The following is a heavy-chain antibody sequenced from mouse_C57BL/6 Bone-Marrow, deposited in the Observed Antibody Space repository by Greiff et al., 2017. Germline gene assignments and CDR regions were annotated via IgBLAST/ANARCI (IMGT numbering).Heavy chain of an antibody. D-gene: IGHD2-2*01. Sequence: VQLQQPGAELVMPGASVKLSCKASGYTFTSYWMHWVKQRPGQGLEWIGEIDPSDSYTNYNQKFKGKSTLTVDKSSSTAYMQLSSLTSEDSAVYYCARGGDDGTEFDYWGQGTTLTVSS. CDR3: ARGGDDGTEFDY. CDR2: IDPSDSYT. CDR1: GYTFTSYW. J-gene: IGHJ2*01. V-gene: IGHV1-69*01.